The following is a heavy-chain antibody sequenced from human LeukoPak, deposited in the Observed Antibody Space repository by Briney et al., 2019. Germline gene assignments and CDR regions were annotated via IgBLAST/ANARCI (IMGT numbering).Heavy chain of an antibody. CDR3: ANTGYSSSWSNY. Sequence: SQTLSLTCTVSGGSISSGSYYWSWIRQPAGKGLEWIGRIYTSGSTNYNPSLKSRVTISVDTSKNQFSLKLSSVTAADTAVYYCANTGYSSSWSNYWGQGTLVTVSS. CDR2: IYTSGST. V-gene: IGHV4-61*02. J-gene: IGHJ4*02. D-gene: IGHD6-13*01. CDR1: GGSISSGSYY.